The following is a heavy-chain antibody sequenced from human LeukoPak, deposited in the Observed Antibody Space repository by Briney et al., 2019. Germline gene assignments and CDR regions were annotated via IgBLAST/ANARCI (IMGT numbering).Heavy chain of an antibody. V-gene: IGHV4-31*03. D-gene: IGHD2-15*01. CDR1: GGSISSGDYY. J-gene: IGHJ4*02. Sequence: PSETLSLTCTVSGGSISSGDYYWSWIRQHPGKGLEWIGYTYYSGSTYYNPSLKSRVTITVDTSKNQFSLKLSSVTAADTAVYYCARGGHCSGGSCYSFLNYWGQGTLVTVSS. CDR2: TYYSGST. CDR3: ARGGHCSGGSCYSFLNY.